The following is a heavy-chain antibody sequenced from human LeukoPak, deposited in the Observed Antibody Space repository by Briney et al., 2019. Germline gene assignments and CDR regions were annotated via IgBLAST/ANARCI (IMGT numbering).Heavy chain of an antibody. Sequence: PSETLSLTCTVSGGSITSHYWTWIRQPPGKGLEWIGYIYDSGSTNYNPSLKNRVTISVDTSKSQFSLKMSSVTAADTAVYYCARRSGWYGIDYWGQGTLVTVSS. J-gene: IGHJ4*02. CDR2: IYDSGST. D-gene: IGHD6-19*01. CDR1: GGSITSHY. V-gene: IGHV4-59*08. CDR3: ARRSGWYGIDY.